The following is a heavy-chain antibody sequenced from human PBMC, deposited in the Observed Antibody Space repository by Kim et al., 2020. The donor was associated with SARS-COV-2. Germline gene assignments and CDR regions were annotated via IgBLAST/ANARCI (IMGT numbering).Heavy chain of an antibody. CDR2: IHPGNSET. V-gene: IGHV5-51*01. Sequence: GESLKISCKGFGYNFDIYWIGWVRQMPGKGLEWMGIIHPGNSETKYSPSFQGQVTISADKSTSTTYLQWNSLKASDTAMYYCARLGSSGFYYWFDPWGQGTLVTVSS. CDR1: GYNFDIYW. CDR3: ARLGSSGFYYWFDP. D-gene: IGHD3-22*01. J-gene: IGHJ5*02.